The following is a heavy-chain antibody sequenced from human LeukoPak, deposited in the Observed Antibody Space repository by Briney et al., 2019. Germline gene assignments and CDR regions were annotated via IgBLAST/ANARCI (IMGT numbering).Heavy chain of an antibody. D-gene: IGHD3-9*01. CDR3: ARSLGYFDWLNGMDV. CDR2: IYHSGNT. Sequence: PSETLSLTCAVSGGSISSGGYSWSWIRQPPGKGLEWIGYIYHSGNTDYNPSVKSRVTISVDRSKNQFSLKLSSVTAADTAAYYCARSLGYFDWLNGMDVWGQGTTVTVSS. V-gene: IGHV4-30-2*01. J-gene: IGHJ6*02. CDR1: GGSISSGGYS.